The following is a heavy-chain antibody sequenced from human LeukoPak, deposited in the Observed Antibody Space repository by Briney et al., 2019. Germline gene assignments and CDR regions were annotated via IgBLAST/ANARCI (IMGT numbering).Heavy chain of an antibody. Sequence: SETLSLTCTVSGGSISSYYWSWIRQPAGKGLEWIGRIDNSGSTNYNPSLKSRVTISVDKSKNQFSLKVSSVTAADTAVYYCARVAPGGYYYMDVWGKGTTVTVSS. V-gene: IGHV4-4*07. CDR2: IDNSGST. CDR1: GGSISSYY. J-gene: IGHJ6*03. CDR3: ARVAPGGYYYMDV.